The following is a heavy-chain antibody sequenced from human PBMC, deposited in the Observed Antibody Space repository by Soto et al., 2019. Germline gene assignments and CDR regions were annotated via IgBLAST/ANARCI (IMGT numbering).Heavy chain of an antibody. Sequence: PSETLSLTCTVSGGSISSSTYYWGWMRQPPGKGLEWIASFFIGGNTYYNPSLKSRVTISVDTSKNQFSLKLSSVTAADTAVYYCARVPRKYYYGSGTLYYFDYWGQGNLVTVSS. D-gene: IGHD3-10*01. J-gene: IGHJ4*02. CDR1: GGSISSSTYY. CDR2: FFIGGNT. V-gene: IGHV4-39*07. CDR3: ARVPRKYYYGSGTLYYFDY.